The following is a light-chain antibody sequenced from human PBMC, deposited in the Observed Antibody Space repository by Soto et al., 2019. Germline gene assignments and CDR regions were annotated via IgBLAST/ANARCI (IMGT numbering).Light chain of an antibody. CDR1: SSDVGGYNY. Sequence: QSVLTQPASVPGSPGQSITISCTGTSSDVGGYNYVSWYQQHPGKAPKLMIYDVSNRPSGVSNRFSGSKSGNTASLTISGLQAEDEADYYCSAYTSSSTLVVFGGGTKLTVL. CDR2: DVS. J-gene: IGLJ2*01. V-gene: IGLV2-14*01. CDR3: SAYTSSSTLVV.